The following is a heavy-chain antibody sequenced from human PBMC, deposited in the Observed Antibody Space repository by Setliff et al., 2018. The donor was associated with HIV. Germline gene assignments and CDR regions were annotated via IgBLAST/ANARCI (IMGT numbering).Heavy chain of an antibody. Sequence: SETLSLTCAVYGGSFSGYYWSWIRQPPGKGLEWIGEINHSGSTNYNPSLKSRVTISVDTSKNQFSLKLSSVTAADTAVYYCARVVGTRAVDYWGQGTLVTAPQ. V-gene: IGHV4-34*01. D-gene: IGHD2-21*02. CDR2: INHSGST. CDR3: ARVVGTRAVDY. CDR1: GGSFSGYY. J-gene: IGHJ4*02.